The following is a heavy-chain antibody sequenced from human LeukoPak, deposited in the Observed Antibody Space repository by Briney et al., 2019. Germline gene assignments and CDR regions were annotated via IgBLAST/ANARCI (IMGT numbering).Heavy chain of an antibody. CDR1: GYSISSGYY. Sequence: SETLSLTCTVSGYSISSGYYWGWIRQPPGKGLEWIGSIYHSGSTNYNPSLKSRVTISVDTSKNQFSLKLSSVTAADTAVYYCARVGCSGGSCYLYWYFDLWGRGTLVTVSS. D-gene: IGHD2-15*01. V-gene: IGHV4-38-2*02. CDR2: IYHSGST. J-gene: IGHJ2*01. CDR3: ARVGCSGGSCYLYWYFDL.